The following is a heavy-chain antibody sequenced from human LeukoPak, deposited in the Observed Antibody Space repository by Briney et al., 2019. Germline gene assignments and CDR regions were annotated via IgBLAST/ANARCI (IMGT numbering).Heavy chain of an antibody. CDR1: GGSISSDY. CDR2: IYYSGTT. V-gene: IGHV4-59*01. Sequence: PSEALSLTCTVSGGSISSDYWSWIRQSPGKGLEWIGYIYYSGTTSYNPSLKSRVTISLDTSKNQFSLKLSSVTAADTAVYYCARGANWGSPDYWGQGTLVTVSS. J-gene: IGHJ4*02. D-gene: IGHD7-27*01. CDR3: ARGANWGSPDY.